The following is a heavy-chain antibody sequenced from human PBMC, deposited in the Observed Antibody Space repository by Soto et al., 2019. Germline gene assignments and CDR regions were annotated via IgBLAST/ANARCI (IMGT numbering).Heavy chain of an antibody. Sequence: QVQLVQSGAEVKKPGASVKVSCKASGYTFTSYDINWVRQATEQGLEWMGWMNPNSGNTGYAQKFQGRVTMTRNTSISTAYMELSSLRSEDTAVYYCARGLVDSSAEYFQHWGQGTLVTVSS. CDR1: GYTFTSYD. J-gene: IGHJ1*01. CDR2: MNPNSGNT. V-gene: IGHV1-8*01. D-gene: IGHD4-4*01. CDR3: ARGLVDSSAEYFQH.